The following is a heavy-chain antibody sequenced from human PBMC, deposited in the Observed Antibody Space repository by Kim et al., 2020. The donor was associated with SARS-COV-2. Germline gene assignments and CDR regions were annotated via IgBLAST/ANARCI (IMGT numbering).Heavy chain of an antibody. Sequence: GGSLRLSCADSGFTFSSYEMNWVRQAPGKGLEWVSYISSSGSTIYYADSVKGRFTISRDNAKNSLYLQMNSLRAEDTAVYYCARARSGYDILTGYWAHGYCDYGMDVWGQGATVTVSS. D-gene: IGHD3-9*01. CDR3: ARARSGYDILTGYWAHGYCDYGMDV. J-gene: IGHJ6*01. CDR2: ISSSGSTI. CDR1: GFTFSSYE. V-gene: IGHV3-48*03.